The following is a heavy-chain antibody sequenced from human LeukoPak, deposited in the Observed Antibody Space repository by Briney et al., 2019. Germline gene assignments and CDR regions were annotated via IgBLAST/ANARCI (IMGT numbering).Heavy chain of an antibody. CDR3: AREPSGGEGLTF. J-gene: IGHJ4*02. V-gene: IGHV1-8*01. CDR2: VSPDSGDT. Sequence: ASVKVSCKASGYTFTNNDINWVRQATGQGIEWMGWVSPDSGDTGYAPNFRGRVTMTTDTSINTAYMELTSLTSEDTALYYCAREPSGGEGLTFWGQGTLVTVSS. D-gene: IGHD3-10*01. CDR1: GYTFTNND.